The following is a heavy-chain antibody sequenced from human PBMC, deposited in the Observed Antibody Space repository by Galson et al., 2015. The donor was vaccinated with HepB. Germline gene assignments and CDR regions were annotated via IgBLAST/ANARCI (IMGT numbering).Heavy chain of an antibody. V-gene: IGHV4-34*01. CDR1: GGSFSDYY. Sequence: SETLSLTCAVYGGSFSDYYWSWIRQPPGKGLEWIGEINHSGSTNYNPSLKSRVTISVDTSKNQFSLKLSSVTAADTAVYYCARRVCYGCLYYYGMDVWGQGTTVTVSS. D-gene: IGHD2-8*01. CDR3: ARRVCYGCLYYYGMDV. J-gene: IGHJ6*02. CDR2: INHSGST.